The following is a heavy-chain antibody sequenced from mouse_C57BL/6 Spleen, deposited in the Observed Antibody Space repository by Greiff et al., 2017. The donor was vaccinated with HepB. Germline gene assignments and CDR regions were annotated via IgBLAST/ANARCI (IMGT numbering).Heavy chain of an antibody. V-gene: IGHV5-6*01. D-gene: IGHD3-2*02. CDR1: GFTFSSYG. CDR2: ISSGGSYT. J-gene: IGHJ3*01. Sequence: EVQVVESGGDLVKPGGSLKLSCAASGFTFSSYGMSWVRQTPDKRLEWVATISSGGSYTYYPDSVKGRFTISRDNAKNTLYLQMSSLKSEDTAMYYCARHEDSSGPAYWGQGTLVTVSA. CDR3: ARHEDSSGPAY.